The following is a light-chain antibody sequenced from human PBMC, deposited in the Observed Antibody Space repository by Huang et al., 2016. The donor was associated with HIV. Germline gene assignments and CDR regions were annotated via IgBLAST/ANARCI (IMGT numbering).Light chain of an antibody. CDR3: RQAGWT. V-gene: IGKV2-28*01. Sequence: DIVMTQSPLSLPVTPGEPASISCRSSQSLLHSNGYNYLDWYLQKPGQSPQLLIYLGCNRASGVPGRVRGSGSGTDFTLKISRGEAEDVGVYYCRQAGWTFGQGTKVEIK. CDR1: QSLLHSNGYNY. CDR2: LGC. J-gene: IGKJ1*01.